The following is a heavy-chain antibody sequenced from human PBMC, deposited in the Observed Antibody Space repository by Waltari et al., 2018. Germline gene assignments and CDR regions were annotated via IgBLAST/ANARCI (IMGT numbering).Heavy chain of an antibody. V-gene: IGHV1-8*01. D-gene: IGHD2-21*01. Sequence: QVQLVQSGAEVKKPGASVKVSCKASGYTFVDYDIHWVRQATGQGLEWMGWLNPKSGDTGYAQNFQGRLTLTRNTSINTVYMDLRGLRSDDTALYCARAKDIVVSDNWFDPWGQGTLVIVSS. CDR3: ARAKDIVVSDNWFDP. CDR1: GYTFVDYD. J-gene: IGHJ5*02. CDR2: LNPKSGDT.